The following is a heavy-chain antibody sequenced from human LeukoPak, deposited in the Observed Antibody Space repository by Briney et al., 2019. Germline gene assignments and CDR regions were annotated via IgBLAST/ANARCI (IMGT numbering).Heavy chain of an antibody. J-gene: IGHJ4*02. D-gene: IGHD2-15*01. CDR2: ISGSGGST. V-gene: IGHV3-23*01. CDR1: GFTFSSYA. CDR3: ARARASGRSGFDY. Sequence: GGSLRLSCAASGFTFSSYAMSWVRQAPGKGLEWVSAISGSGGSTYYADSVKGRFTISRDNAKNSLDLQMNSLRDEDTAVYYCARARASGRSGFDYWGQGTLVTVSS.